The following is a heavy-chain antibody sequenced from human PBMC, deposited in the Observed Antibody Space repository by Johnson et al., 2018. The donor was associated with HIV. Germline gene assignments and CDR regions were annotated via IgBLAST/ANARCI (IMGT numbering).Heavy chain of an antibody. D-gene: IGHD3-3*01. Sequence: VQLVESGGGVVQPGRSLRLSCAASGFTFSGSAMHWVRQASGKGLEWVGRIKSKTDGGTTDYAAPVKGRFTISRDDSKNTLYLQMNSLRAEDTALYYCAKDVTVVIISSDAF. J-gene: IGHJ3*01. CDR3: AKDVTVVIISSDAF. CDR1: GFTFSGSA. CDR2: IKSKTDGGTT. V-gene: IGHV3-15*05.